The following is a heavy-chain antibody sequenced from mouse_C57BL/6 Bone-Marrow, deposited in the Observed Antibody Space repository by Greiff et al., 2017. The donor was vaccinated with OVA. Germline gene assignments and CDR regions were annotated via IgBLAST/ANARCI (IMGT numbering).Heavy chain of an antibody. V-gene: IGHV1-18*01. CDR3: ARWDYYGSSAYYFDY. CDR1: GYTFTDYN. Sequence: SGPELVKPGASVKIPCKASGYTFTDYNMDWVKQSHGKSLEWIGDINPNNGGTIYNQKFKGKATLTVDKSSSTAYMELLSLTSEDTAVYYCARWDYYGSSAYYFDYWGQGTTLTVSS. J-gene: IGHJ2*01. CDR2: INPNNGGT. D-gene: IGHD1-1*01.